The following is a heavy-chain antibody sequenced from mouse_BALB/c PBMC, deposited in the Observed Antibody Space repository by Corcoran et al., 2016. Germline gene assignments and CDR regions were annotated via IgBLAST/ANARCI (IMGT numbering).Heavy chain of an antibody. CDR3: SRMIYYDFDY. V-gene: IGHV1-7*01. CDR2: INPSTGYT. CDR1: GYTFTSYW. Sequence: QVQLQQSGAELAKPGASVKLSCKASGYTFTSYWMHWVKQRPGQGLEWIGYINPSTGYTEYNQKFKDKATLTADKSSSTAYMQLSSLTSEDSAVYYCSRMIYYDFDYWGQGTTLTVSS. D-gene: IGHD2-1*01. J-gene: IGHJ2*01.